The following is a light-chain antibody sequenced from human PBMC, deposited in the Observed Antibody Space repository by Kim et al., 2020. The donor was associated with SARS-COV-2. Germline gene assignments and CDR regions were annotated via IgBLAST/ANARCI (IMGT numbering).Light chain of an antibody. Sequence: QSVPMSCTGTSGDIGAYKYVSWYQHHPGKAPKLIIYDISQRPSGVPDRFSGSKSGNTASLTISGLQAEDEADYYCCSYAGSYTYVVLGGGTKVTVL. J-gene: IGLJ2*01. CDR3: CSYAGSYTYVV. CDR1: SGDIGAYKY. CDR2: DIS. V-gene: IGLV2-11*01.